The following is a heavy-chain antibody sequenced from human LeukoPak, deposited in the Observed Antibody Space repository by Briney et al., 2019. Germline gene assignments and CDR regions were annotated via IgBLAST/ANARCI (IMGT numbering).Heavy chain of an antibody. V-gene: IGHV3-30-3*01. D-gene: IGHD3-10*01. J-gene: IGHJ6*02. CDR3: ARGFGELSEGYGRDV. CDR1: GCTFLSYA. Sequence: GGALPLTCPASGCTFLSYAMHGLGQAPAKEVEGVAGISYNESNNYYADSVKGRFTISRDNSENTLYLHMNSLRAEDTAVYYCARGFGELSEGYGRDVWGEGTTVSVS. CDR2: ISYNESNN.